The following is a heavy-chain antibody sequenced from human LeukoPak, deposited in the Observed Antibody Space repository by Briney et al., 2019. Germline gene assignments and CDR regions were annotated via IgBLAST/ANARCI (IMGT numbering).Heavy chain of an antibody. CDR2: IYSGGSA. CDR1: GFTVSSNY. Sequence: GGSLRLSCAASGFTVSSNYMSWVRQAPGKGLEWVSVIYSGGSAYYADSVKGRFTISRDNSKNTLYLQMNSLRAEDTAVYYCARSAPGIAAAGRFDYWGQGTLVTVSS. J-gene: IGHJ4*02. CDR3: ARSAPGIAAAGRFDY. D-gene: IGHD6-13*01. V-gene: IGHV3-66*01.